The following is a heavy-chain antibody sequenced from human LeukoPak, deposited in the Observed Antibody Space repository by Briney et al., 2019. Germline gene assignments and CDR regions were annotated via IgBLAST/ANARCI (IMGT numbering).Heavy chain of an antibody. CDR1: GYTFTSYD. D-gene: IGHD1-26*01. V-gene: IGHV1-8*03. J-gene: IGHJ6*03. CDR2: MNPNSGNT. CDR3: ARGSKWELPYYYYYMDV. Sequence: GASVKVSCKASGYTFTSYDINWVRQATGQGLEWMGWMNPNSGNTGYAQKFQGRVTITRNTSISIAYMELSSLRSEDTAVYYCARGSKWELPYYYYYMDVWGKGTTVTVSS.